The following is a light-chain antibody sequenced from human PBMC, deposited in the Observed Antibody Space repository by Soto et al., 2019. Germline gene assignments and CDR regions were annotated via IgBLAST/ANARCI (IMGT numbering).Light chain of an antibody. CDR3: NSYTSSSTLV. CDR2: NVY. V-gene: IGLV2-14*03. J-gene: IGLJ2*01. Sequence: QSALTQPASVSGSPGQSITISCTGTSSDVGGYNFVSWYQQHPGNAPKLMLYNVYDRPSGISHRFSGSRSGNTASLTISGPQAEDEAHYYCNSYTSSSTLVFGGGTKVTVL. CDR1: SSDVGGYNF.